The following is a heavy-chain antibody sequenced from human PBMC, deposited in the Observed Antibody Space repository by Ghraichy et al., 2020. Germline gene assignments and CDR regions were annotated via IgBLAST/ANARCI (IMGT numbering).Heavy chain of an antibody. CDR1: GFTFSSYA. V-gene: IGHV3-30*04. CDR3: ARDPEAAAGPNNWGPYYYYYGMDV. D-gene: IGHD6-13*01. J-gene: IGHJ6*02. Sequence: GSLRLSCAASGFTFSSYAMHWVRQAPGKGLEWVTVISYDGSNKYYADSVKGRFTISRDNSKNTLYLQMNSLRAEDTAVYYCARDPEAAAGPNNWGPYYYYYGMDVWGQGTTVTVSS. CDR2: ISYDGSNK.